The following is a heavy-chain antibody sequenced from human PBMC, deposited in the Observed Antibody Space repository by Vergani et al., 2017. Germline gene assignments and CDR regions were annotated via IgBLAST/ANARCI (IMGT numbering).Heavy chain of an antibody. CDR3: AKMAVLLWFGELVGYYFDY. CDR2: IYSGGSST. D-gene: IGHD3-10*01. Sequence: EVQLVETGGGLIQPGGSLRLSCAASGFTVSSNYMSWVRQAPGKGLEWVSVIYSGGSSTYYADSVKGRFTISRDNSKNTLYLQMNSLRAEDTAVYYCAKMAVLLWFGELVGYYFDYWGQGTLVTVSS. J-gene: IGHJ4*02. V-gene: IGHV3-53*02. CDR1: GFTVSSNY.